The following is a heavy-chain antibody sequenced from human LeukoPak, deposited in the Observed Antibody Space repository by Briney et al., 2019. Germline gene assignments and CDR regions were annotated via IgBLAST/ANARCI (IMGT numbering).Heavy chain of an antibody. CDR3: ARDRRSAEAASPYVDY. CDR2: IYYVGSNN. CDR1: GFTFSSYA. V-gene: IGHV3-30*04. D-gene: IGHD6-13*01. Sequence: GGSLRLSCAASGFTFSSYAMQWVRQAPGEGLDWVALIYYVGSNNYHADSVKGRFTLSRDNSKNTLFLQMNSLRAEDTAVYYCARDRRSAEAASPYVDYWGQGTLVTV. J-gene: IGHJ4*02.